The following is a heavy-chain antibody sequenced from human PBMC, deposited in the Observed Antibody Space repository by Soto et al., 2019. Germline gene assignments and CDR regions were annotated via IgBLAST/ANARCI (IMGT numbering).Heavy chain of an antibody. CDR2: TSSDGTDN. Sequence: GGSPSLSSAASVSAFSSYSMHWFRQAPVTLPEWVAATSSDGTDNVYADSVSGRFTISRDNSKNTLYLQMNSLRSEDAAVYYCARPSECAKSDCYRPFDIWGQATMVTVSS. CDR3: ARPSECAKSDCYRPFDI. V-gene: IGHV3-30*04. CDR1: VSAFSSYS. J-gene: IGHJ3*02. D-gene: IGHD2-21*02.